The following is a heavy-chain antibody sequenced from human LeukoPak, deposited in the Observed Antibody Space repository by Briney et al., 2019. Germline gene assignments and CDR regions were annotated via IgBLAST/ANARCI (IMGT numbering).Heavy chain of an antibody. J-gene: IGHJ4*02. CDR2: IKDDGSDK. V-gene: IGHV3-7*05. D-gene: IGHD2-15*01. CDR1: GFNLTNNW. Sequence: AGSLRLSCASPGFNLTNNWLTRLCNPPLKGLEWVANIKDDGSDKYYVDSVKGRFTISRDSAQNSVFLQMNNLRVDDTAVYYCARGIAVDCWGRGTLVTVSS. CDR3: ARGIAVDC.